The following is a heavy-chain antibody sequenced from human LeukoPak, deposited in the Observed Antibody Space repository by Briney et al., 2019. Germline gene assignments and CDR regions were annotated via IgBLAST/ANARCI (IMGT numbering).Heavy chain of an antibody. Sequence: ASVKVSCKATSRISWVRQAPGQGLEWMGWIGSYGGDTYYAQKFQGRVTVTTDTSTSTVYMELRSLRSDDTAVYYCARDFWNFYDDSGYYRDFDSWGQGTLVTVSS. D-gene: IGHD3-22*01. CDR1: TSR. V-gene: IGHV1-18*01. CDR2: IGSYGGDT. CDR3: ARDFWNFYDDSGYYRDFDS. J-gene: IGHJ5*01.